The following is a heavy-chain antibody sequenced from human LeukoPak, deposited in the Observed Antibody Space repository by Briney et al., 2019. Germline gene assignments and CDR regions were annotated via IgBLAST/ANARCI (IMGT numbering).Heavy chain of an antibody. CDR1: GFTFSSYW. Sequence: PGGSLRLSCAASGFTFSSYWMSWVRQAPGKGLEWVANIKQDGSAKYYVDSVKGRFTISRDNAKNSLYLQMNSLRAEDTAVYYCARDTAMVTDAFDYWGQGTLVTVSS. D-gene: IGHD5-18*01. V-gene: IGHV3-7*01. CDR2: IKQDGSAK. CDR3: ARDTAMVTDAFDY. J-gene: IGHJ4*02.